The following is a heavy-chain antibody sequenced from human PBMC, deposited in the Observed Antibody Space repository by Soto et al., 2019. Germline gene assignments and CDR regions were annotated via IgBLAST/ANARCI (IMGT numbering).Heavy chain of an antibody. CDR1: GFTFGSYW. V-gene: IGHV3-7*01. CDR3: ARAGYCGPGCNYYLHY. D-gene: IGHD2-21*02. Sequence: GGSLRLSCAVSGFTFGSYWMNWVRLIPGKGLEWVAYIKPDGSATYYVDSVRGRFTISRDNAKNSLYLQMNSLRVEGTSVYYCARAGYCGPGCNYYLHYSGPGTMLAIST. J-gene: IGHJ4*02. CDR2: IKPDGSAT.